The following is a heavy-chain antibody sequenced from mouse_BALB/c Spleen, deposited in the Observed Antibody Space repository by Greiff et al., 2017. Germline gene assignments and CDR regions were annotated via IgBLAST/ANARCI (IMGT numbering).Heavy chain of an antibody. V-gene: IGHV5-12-1*01. CDR2: ISSGGGST. CDR1: GFAFSSYD. J-gene: IGHJ1*01. D-gene: IGHD1-1*01. Sequence: EVQRVESGGGLVKPGGSLKLSCAASGFAFSSYDMSWVRQTPEKRLEWVAYISSGGGSTYYPDTVKGRFTISRDNAKNTLYLQMSSLKSEDTAMYYCARVYGSSLYWYFDVWGAGTTVTVSS. CDR3: ARVYGSSLYWYFDV.